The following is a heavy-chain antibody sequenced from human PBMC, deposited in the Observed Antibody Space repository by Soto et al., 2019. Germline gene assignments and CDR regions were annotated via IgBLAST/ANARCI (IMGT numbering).Heavy chain of an antibody. CDR3: AGDYYDSSGSQGNWFDP. D-gene: IGHD3-22*01. V-gene: IGHV5-51*01. J-gene: IGHJ5*02. CDR2: IYPGDSDT. Sequence: GESLKISCNGSGYSFTSYWIGWVRQVPWKGLEWMGIIYPGDSDTRYSPSFQGQVTISADKSISTAYLQWSSLKASDTAMYYCAGDYYDSSGSQGNWFDPWGQGTLVTVSS. CDR1: GYSFTSYW.